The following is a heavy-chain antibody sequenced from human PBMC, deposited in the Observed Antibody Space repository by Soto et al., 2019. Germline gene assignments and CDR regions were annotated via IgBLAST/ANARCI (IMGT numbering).Heavy chain of an antibody. CDR1: GGSFSGYY. Sequence: QVQLQQWGAGLLKPSETLSLTCAVYGGSFSGYYWCWIRQPPGKGLAWIGEINHSGSTNYNPSLKRRVTLSVDTSKNQFSLKVSSVTAADTAVYYCAREGAQGWLGDRGYYGMDVWGQGTTVTVSS. CDR3: AREGAQGWLGDRGYYGMDV. D-gene: IGHD6-19*01. J-gene: IGHJ6*02. V-gene: IGHV4-34*01. CDR2: INHSGST.